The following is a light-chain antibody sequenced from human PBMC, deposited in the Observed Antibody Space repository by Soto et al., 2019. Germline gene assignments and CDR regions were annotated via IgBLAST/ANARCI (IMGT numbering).Light chain of an antibody. J-gene: IGKJ3*01. V-gene: IGKV3-15*01. CDR3: QQYNNWPIT. Sequence: EIVRTQSPATLSVSPGERASISCRASQSVSSTLSWYQQKPGQAPTLLIYGASTRATGIPARFSGSGSGTEFTLTISSLQSEDFEVYYCQQYNNWPITFGHGTNVDIK. CDR1: QSVSST. CDR2: GAS.